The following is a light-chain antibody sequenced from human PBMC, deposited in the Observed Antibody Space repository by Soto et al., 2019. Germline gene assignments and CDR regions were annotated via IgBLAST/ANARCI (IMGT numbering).Light chain of an antibody. CDR2: GNS. Sequence: QAVVTQPPSGSGAPGQRVTISCTGSSSNIGAGYDVHWYQQLPGTAPKLLIYGNSNRPSGVPDRFSGSKSGTSASLAITGLQAEDEADYYCQSYDSSLSGNVVFGGGTKVTVL. CDR1: SSNIGAGYD. J-gene: IGLJ2*01. CDR3: QSYDSSLSGNVV. V-gene: IGLV1-40*01.